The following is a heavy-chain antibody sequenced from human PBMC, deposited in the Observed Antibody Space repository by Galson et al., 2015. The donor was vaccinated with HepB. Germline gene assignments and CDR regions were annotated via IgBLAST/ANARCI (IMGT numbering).Heavy chain of an antibody. CDR3: AKDSRRYQLWSMDV. CDR2: ISWNGGNI. D-gene: IGHD1-1*01. J-gene: IGHJ6*03. Sequence: SLRLSCAASGFTFDDYAMHWVRQAPGKGLEWVSGISWNGGNIAYADSVKGRFTISRDNAKKSVYLQMNSLRPEDTALYHCAKDSRRYQLWSMDVWGKGTTVIVSS. CDR1: GFTFDDYA. V-gene: IGHV3-9*01.